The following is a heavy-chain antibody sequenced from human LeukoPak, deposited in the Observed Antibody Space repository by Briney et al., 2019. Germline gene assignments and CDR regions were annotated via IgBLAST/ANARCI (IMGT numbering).Heavy chain of an antibody. CDR3: AKEVRGSWYYYDSSGYPLDEY. D-gene: IGHD3-22*01. CDR1: GFTFSSYA. CDR2: ISGSGGST. Sequence: GGSLRLSCAASGFTFSSYAMSWVRQAPGKGLEWVSAISGSGGSTYYADSVKGRFAISRDNSKNTLYLQMNSLRAEDTAVYYCAKEVRGSWYYYDSSGYPLDEYWGQGTLVTVSS. J-gene: IGHJ4*02. V-gene: IGHV3-23*01.